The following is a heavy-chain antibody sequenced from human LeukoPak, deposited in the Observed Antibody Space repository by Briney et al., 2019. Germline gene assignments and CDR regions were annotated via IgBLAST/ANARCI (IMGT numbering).Heavy chain of an antibody. Sequence: PGGSLRLSCAASGFTFSTYWMTWVRQAPGKGLEWVANIKQDGSEKYYVDSVKGRFTISRDNAKNSLYLQMNSLRDDDTAVYYCARVGIMVTQFDYWGQGTLVTVSS. CDR3: ARVGIMVTQFDY. CDR1: GFTFSTYW. J-gene: IGHJ4*02. D-gene: IGHD2-21*02. CDR2: IKQDGSEK. V-gene: IGHV3-7*05.